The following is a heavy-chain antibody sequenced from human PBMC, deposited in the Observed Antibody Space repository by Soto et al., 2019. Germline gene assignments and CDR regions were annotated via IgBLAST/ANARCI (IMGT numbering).Heavy chain of an antibody. CDR2: ISSSSSYI. J-gene: IGHJ4*02. Sequence: EVQLVESGGGLVKPGGSLRLSCAASGFTFSSYSMNWVRQAPGKGLEWVSSISSSSSYIYYADSVKGRFTISRDNAKNSLYLQMNSLRAEDTAVYYCARDRAAAPEQQLVRGFDYWGQGTLVTVSS. CDR1: GFTFSSYS. CDR3: ARDRAAAPEQQLVRGFDY. V-gene: IGHV3-21*01. D-gene: IGHD6-13*01.